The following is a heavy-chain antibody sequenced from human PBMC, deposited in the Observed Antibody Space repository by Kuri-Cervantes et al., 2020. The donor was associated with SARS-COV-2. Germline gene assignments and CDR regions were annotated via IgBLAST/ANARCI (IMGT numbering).Heavy chain of an antibody. CDR2: ISSSGSTI. D-gene: IGHD3-10*01. CDR3: ARDVLLWFREYKWKFDY. CDR1: GFTFSDYY. V-gene: IGHV3-11*01. J-gene: IGHJ4*02. Sequence: GGSLRLSCAASGFTFSDYYMSWIRQAPGKGLEWVSYISSSGSTIYYADSVKGRFTISRDNAKNSLYLQMNSLRAEDTAVYYCARDVLLWFREYKWKFDYWGQGTLVTVSS.